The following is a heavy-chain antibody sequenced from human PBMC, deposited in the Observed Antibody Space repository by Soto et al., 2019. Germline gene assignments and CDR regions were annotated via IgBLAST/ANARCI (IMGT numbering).Heavy chain of an antibody. CDR2: ISGSGGST. J-gene: IGHJ4*02. D-gene: IGHD6-19*01. Sequence: GESLKISCAASGFTFSSYAMSWVRQAPGKGLEWVSAISGSGGSTYYADSVKGRFTISRDNSKNTLYLQMNSLRAEDTAVYYCAKDKGAQWLNHFDYLGQGTLVTVSS. CDR3: AKDKGAQWLNHFDY. CDR1: GFTFSSYA. V-gene: IGHV3-23*01.